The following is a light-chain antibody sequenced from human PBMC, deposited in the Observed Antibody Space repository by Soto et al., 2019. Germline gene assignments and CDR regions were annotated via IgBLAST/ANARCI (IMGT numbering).Light chain of an antibody. CDR2: EGS. Sequence: QSVLTQPPSVSGSPGQSITISCTGTSSDVGSYNLVSWYQQHPGKAPKLMIYEGSKRPSGVSNRFSGSKSGNRASLTISGLQAEDEAAYYCCSYAGSVVFGGGTKVTVL. CDR1: SSDVGSYNL. V-gene: IGLV2-23*01. J-gene: IGLJ2*01. CDR3: CSYAGSVV.